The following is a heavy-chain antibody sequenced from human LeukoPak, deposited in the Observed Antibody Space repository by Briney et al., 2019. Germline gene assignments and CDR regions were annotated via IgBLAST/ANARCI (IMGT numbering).Heavy chain of an antibody. CDR1: GGSISSYY. J-gene: IGHJ4*02. CDR2: IYYSGST. D-gene: IGHD3-10*01. Sequence: PSETLSLTCTVSGGSISSYYWSWIRQPPGKGLEWIGYIYYSGSTNYNPSLKSRVTISVDTSKNQFSLKLSSVTAADTAVYYCARRYYGSGSYYWDYRGQGTLVTVSS. V-gene: IGHV4-59*08. CDR3: ARRYYGSGSYYWDY.